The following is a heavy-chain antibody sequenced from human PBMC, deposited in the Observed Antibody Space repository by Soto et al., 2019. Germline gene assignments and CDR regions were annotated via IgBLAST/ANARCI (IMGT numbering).Heavy chain of an antibody. D-gene: IGHD1-7*01. CDR3: ARQGARYQLLAPTALPGALDY. CDR2: IFYSGTT. Sequence: SETLSLTCSVSGGSISSSTYYWGWIRQPPGKGLEWIGSIFYSGTTYYNPSLISRLTISVDTSKNQFSLGLSSVTAADTALYFCARQGARYQLLAPTALPGALDYWGRGTLVTVSS. J-gene: IGHJ4*02. CDR1: GGSISSSTYY. V-gene: IGHV4-39*01.